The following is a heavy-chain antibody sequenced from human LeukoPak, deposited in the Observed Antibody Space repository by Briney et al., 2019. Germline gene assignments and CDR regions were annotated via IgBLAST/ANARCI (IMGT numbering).Heavy chain of an antibody. J-gene: IGHJ4*02. CDR2: LFYSGNN. Sequence: LETLSLTCTVSGDSTRNHYGSWIRQPPGKGLVWIGSLFYSGNNHHNPSPKRRVTMSVKKSKNQYSLRISSVTPADTAVNYCARDRGEGIVGTFDYWGQGTLVTVSS. CDR1: GDSTRNHY. V-gene: IGHV4-59*11. CDR3: ARDRGEGIVGTFDY. D-gene: IGHD1-26*01.